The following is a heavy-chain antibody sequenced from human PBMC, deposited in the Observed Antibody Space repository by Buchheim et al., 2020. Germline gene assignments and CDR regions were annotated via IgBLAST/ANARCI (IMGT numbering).Heavy chain of an antibody. D-gene: IGHD2-2*01. CDR2: TNSDGGSI. Sequence: EVQLVESGGDIIQPGGSLRLSCAASGFTFSNYWRYWVRQVPGKGLMWVSRTNSDGGSISYADSVKGRFTISRDNARKTLYLQMNSLIAEDTAVYYCARGHCSSISCWDDYYYYGLDVWGHGT. CDR1: GFTFSNYW. J-gene: IGHJ6*02. V-gene: IGHV3-74*01. CDR3: ARGHCSSISCWDDYYYYGLDV.